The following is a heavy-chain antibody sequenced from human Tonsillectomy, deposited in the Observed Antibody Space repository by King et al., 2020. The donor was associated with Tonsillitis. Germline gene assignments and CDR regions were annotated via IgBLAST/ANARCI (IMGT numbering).Heavy chain of an antibody. Sequence: VQLVESGGGLVQPGRSLRLSCSASGFTFRDYAMSWFRQAPGKGLEWVGLIRSKAYGGTPEYAASVKGRFTISRDDSKSIAYLQMNSLKTEDTAVYYCTRDPPTPSGWLPDRPYNWFDPWGQGTLVTVSS. CDR3: TRDPPTPSGWLPDRPYNWFDP. J-gene: IGHJ5*02. V-gene: IGHV3-49*03. CDR1: GFTFRDYA. D-gene: IGHD6-19*01. CDR2: IRSKAYGGTP.